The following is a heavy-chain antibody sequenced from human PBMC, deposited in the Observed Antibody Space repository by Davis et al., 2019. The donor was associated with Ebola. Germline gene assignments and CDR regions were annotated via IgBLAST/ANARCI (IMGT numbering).Heavy chain of an antibody. J-gene: IGHJ4*02. D-gene: IGHD3-10*01. Sequence: GESLKISCAASGFTFSNYAMNWVRQAPGKGLEWVANIKHDGSEKYYLDSVKGRFTISRDNAKNSLYLQMNSLRAEDTAVYYCARVTDGSGSYYNLLWYFDYWGQGTLVTVSS. CDR1: GFTFSNYA. CDR3: ARVTDGSGSYYNLLWYFDY. CDR2: IKHDGSEK. V-gene: IGHV3-7*01.